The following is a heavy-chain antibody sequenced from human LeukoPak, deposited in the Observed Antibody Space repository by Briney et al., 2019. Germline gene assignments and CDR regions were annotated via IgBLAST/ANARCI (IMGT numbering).Heavy chain of an antibody. J-gene: IGHJ3*02. CDR1: GGSISSSSYY. CDR2: IYYSGST. Sequence: SETLSLTCTVSGGSISSSSYYWSWIRQPPGKGLEWIGYIYYSGSTNYNPSLKSRVTISVDTSKNQFSLKLSSVTAADTAVYYCARAPIVVVPAAIPNDAFDIWGQGTMVTVSS. CDR3: ARAPIVVVPAAIPNDAFDI. D-gene: IGHD2-2*01. V-gene: IGHV4-61*01.